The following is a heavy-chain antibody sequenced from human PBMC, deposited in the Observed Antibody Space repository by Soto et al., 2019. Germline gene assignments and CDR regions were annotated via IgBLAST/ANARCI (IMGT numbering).Heavy chain of an antibody. V-gene: IGHV1-69*13. J-gene: IGHJ4*02. D-gene: IGHD6-13*01. CDR2: IIPIFGTA. Sequence: SVKVSCKASGGTFSSYAISWVRQAPGQGLEWMGGIIPIFGTANYAQKFQGRVTITADESTSTAYMELSSLRSEDTAVYYCAREPESNIAAAGFDYWGQGTLVTVS. CDR3: AREPESNIAAAGFDY. CDR1: GGTFSSYA.